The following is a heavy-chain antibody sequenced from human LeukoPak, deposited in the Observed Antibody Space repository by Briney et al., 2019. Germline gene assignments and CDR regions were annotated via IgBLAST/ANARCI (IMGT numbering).Heavy chain of an antibody. CDR2: IYAREST. Sequence: PSETLSLTCTVSGGSISSGSYYWSWIRQPAGKGLEWIGRIYARESTNYNPSLKGRVTMSVDTSKNQFSLQLRSVTAADTAVYYCARGRGSSWYYFDYWGQGTLVTVSS. D-gene: IGHD6-13*01. CDR3: ARGRGSSWYYFDY. CDR1: GGSISSGSYY. J-gene: IGHJ4*02. V-gene: IGHV4-61*02.